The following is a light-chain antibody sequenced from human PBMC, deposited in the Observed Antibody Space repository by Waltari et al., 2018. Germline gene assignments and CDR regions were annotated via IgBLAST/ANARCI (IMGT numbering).Light chain of an antibody. J-gene: IGLJ2*01. CDR1: RRDIGDDNL. CDR3: CSYAVSSTLV. CDR2: DVT. Sequence: QSPLTQPASVSASPGPSITISCPGTRRDIGDDNLVTWYQQHSGKVPKLIIYDVTQRPSGVSDRFSGSKSGNTASLTISGLQEDDEADYYCCSYAVSSTLVFGGGTKVTVL. V-gene: IGLV2-23*02.